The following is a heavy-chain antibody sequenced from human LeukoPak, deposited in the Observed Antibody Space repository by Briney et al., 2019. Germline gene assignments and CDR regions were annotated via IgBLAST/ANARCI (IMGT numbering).Heavy chain of an antibody. Sequence: PLETLSLTCTVSGGSIHSYYWSWIRQPAGKGLEWIGRIYTSGSTNYNPSLKSRVTMSIDTSKKQFSLKVNSVTAADTAVYYCATYDQQLAFDNWGQGTLVTVSS. CDR3: ATYDQQLAFDN. CDR2: IYTSGST. V-gene: IGHV4-4*07. D-gene: IGHD6-13*01. J-gene: IGHJ5*02. CDR1: GGSIHSYY.